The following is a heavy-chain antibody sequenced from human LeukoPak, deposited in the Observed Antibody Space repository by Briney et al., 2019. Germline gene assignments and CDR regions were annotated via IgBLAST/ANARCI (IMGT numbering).Heavy chain of an antibody. V-gene: IGHV1-8*01. CDR3: TRGSSGRRDN. Sequence: ASVKVSCKASGYTFTSCEINWVRQATGQGLEWMGWMNPNSGSTGYGQSFQGRITMTRDISIGTAYMELSNLTSEDTAIYYCTRGSSGRRDNWGQGTLVTVSA. CDR2: MNPNSGST. J-gene: IGHJ4*02. D-gene: IGHD6-19*01. CDR1: GYTFTSCE.